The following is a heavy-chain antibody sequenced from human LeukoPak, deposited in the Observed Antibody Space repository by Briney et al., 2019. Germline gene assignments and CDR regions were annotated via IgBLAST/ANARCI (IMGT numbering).Heavy chain of an antibody. CDR2: IYYSGST. CDR1: GGSISSSSYY. Sequence: SETLSLTCTVSGGSISSSSYYWGWIRQPPGKGLEWIGSIYYSGSTYYNPSLKSRVTISVDTSKNQFSLKLSSVTAADTAVYYCARNSYGYMSFDYWGQGTLVTVSS. V-gene: IGHV4-39*07. CDR3: ARNSYGYMSFDY. J-gene: IGHJ4*02. D-gene: IGHD5-18*01.